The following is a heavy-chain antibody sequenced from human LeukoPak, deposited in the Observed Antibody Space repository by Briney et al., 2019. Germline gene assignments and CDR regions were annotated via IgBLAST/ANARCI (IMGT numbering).Heavy chain of an antibody. CDR2: ISSSGTT. CDR3: ARWDYYYAMDV. J-gene: IGHJ6*04. V-gene: IGHV4-61*01. Sequence: PSETLSLSCTVSGGSVSSANSYWTWIRQPPGRGPEWIGYISSSGTTKYNPSLKSRVAISSDTSKNQFSLKVTSVTAADTAVYYCARWDYYYAMDVWGKGTTVDVSS. CDR1: GGSVSSANSY.